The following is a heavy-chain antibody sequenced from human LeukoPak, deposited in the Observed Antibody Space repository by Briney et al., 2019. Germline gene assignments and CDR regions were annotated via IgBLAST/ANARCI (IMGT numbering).Heavy chain of an antibody. D-gene: IGHD2-15*01. CDR1: GFTFSDYS. J-gene: IGHJ4*01. CDR2: ISSSSSYK. V-gene: IGHV3-21*01. CDR3: ARINDIDNSYHLDF. Sequence: PGGSLRLSCADSGFTFSDYSFNWVRQAPGKGLEWVSSISSSSSYKYYADSLKGRFTISRDNAKNSLYLQVNSLRAEDTAVYYCARINDIDNSYHLDFWGHGTLVTVSS.